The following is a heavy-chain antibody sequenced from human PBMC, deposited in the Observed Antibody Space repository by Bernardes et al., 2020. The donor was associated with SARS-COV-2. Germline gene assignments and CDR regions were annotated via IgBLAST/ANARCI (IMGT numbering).Heavy chain of an antibody. CDR3: ARHFDHFDY. J-gene: IGHJ4*02. Sequence: SETLSLTCSVSGGSINKSRFYWGWVRQAPGKGLQWIASTYYSSSPYYNPTLKSRVSMSVDTSRNHFSLRLTSVTAADTAIYYCARHFDHFDYWGQGILITVSS. CDR2: TYYSSSP. V-gene: IGHV4-39*01. CDR1: GGSINKSRFY.